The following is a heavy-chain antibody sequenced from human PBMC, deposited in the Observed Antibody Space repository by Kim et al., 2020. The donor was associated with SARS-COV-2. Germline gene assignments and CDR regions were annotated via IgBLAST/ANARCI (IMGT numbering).Heavy chain of an antibody. D-gene: IGHD3-22*01. J-gene: IGHJ4*02. CDR1: GFTFSSYG. Sequence: GGSLRLSCATSGFTFSSYGMHWVRQAPGKGLEWVAVISYDGSNKYYADSVKGRFTISRDNSKNTLYLQMNSLRAEDTAVYYCAKFYRGAGSGYYNYWGQGTLVTVSS. V-gene: IGHV3-30*18. CDR3: AKFYRGAGSGYYNY. CDR2: ISYDGSNK.